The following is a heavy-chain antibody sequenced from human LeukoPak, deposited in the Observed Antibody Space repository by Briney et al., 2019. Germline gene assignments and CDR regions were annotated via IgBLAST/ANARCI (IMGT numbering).Heavy chain of an antibody. J-gene: IGHJ4*01. CDR1: GGSISRYY. CDR3: AKSKSLGLQYFDT. Sequence: SETLSLTCTVSGGSISRYYWSWIRQPPGKGLEWIGYIHYRGSTNYNPSLKSRVTISLDTSKYQFSLKLSSVTAADTAVYYCAKSKSLGLQYFDTWGHGTLATVSP. D-gene: IGHD1-26*01. CDR2: IHYRGST. V-gene: IGHV4-59*01.